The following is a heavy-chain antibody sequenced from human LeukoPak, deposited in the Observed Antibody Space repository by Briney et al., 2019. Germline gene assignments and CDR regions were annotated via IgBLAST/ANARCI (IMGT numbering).Heavy chain of an antibody. CDR2: IYHSGST. D-gene: IGHD6-13*01. V-gene: IGHV4-38-2*01. CDR1: GGSFSGYY. CDR3: ASNIAAANYDAFDI. J-gene: IGHJ3*02. Sequence: SETLSLTCAVYGGSFSGYYWGWIRQPPGKGLEWIGSIYHSGSTYYNPSLKSRVTISVDTSKNQFSLKLSSVTAADTAVYYCASNIAAANYDAFDIWGQGTMVTVSS.